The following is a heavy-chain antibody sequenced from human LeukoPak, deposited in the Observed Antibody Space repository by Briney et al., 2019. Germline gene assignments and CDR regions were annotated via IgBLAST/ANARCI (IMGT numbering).Heavy chain of an antibody. J-gene: IGHJ4*02. V-gene: IGHV4-4*02. CDR3: TRHGSYSHGF. CDR2: IYISGST. CDR1: GGSISSGGY. Sequence: SETLSLTCAVSGGSISSGGYWSWVRQPPGKGLEWIGQIYISGSTNYNPSLDSRVTMSLDKSRNQLSLRSKSMTAADTAVYYCTRHGSYSHGFWGQGALVTVAS. D-gene: IGHD3-10*01.